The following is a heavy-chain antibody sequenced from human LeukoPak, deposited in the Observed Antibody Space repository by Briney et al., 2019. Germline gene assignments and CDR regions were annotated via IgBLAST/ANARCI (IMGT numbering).Heavy chain of an antibody. D-gene: IGHD2-2*01. Sequence: PGGSLRLSCAASGFTFSSYAMNWVRQAPGKGLEWVSAISGSGASTYYADSVKGRFTISRDNSKNTLYLQLNSLRAEDTAVYYCAKGVVPAAPFDYWGQGTLVTVSS. CDR2: ISGSGAST. CDR3: AKGVVPAAPFDY. V-gene: IGHV3-23*01. J-gene: IGHJ4*02. CDR1: GFTFSSYA.